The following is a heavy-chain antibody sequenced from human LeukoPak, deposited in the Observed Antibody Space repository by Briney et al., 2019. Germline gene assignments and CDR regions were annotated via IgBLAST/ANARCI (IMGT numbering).Heavy chain of an antibody. V-gene: IGHV4-34*01. CDR2: INHSGST. CDR1: GGSFSGYY. D-gene: IGHD3-3*01. CDR3: VRDRSGYYVFDY. Sequence: SETLSLTCAVYGGSFSGYYWSWIRQPPGKGLEWIGEINHSGSTNYNPSLKSRVTISVDTSKNQFSLKLSSVTAADTAVYYCVRDRSGYYVFDYWGQGTLVTVSS. J-gene: IGHJ4*02.